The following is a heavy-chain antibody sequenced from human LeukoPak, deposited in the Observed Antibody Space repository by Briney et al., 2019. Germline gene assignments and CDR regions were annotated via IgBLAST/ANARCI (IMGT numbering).Heavy chain of an antibody. Sequence: SETLSLTCTVSGGSISSSSYYWGWIRQPPGKGLEWIGYIYYTGSTDYNPSLKSRVTISVDTSKNQFSLKLTSVTAADTAVYYCARDLPGTSFFDYWGQGTLVTVSS. CDR1: GGSISSSSYY. CDR2: IYYTGST. V-gene: IGHV4-39*07. CDR3: ARDLPGTSFFDY. J-gene: IGHJ4*02. D-gene: IGHD2-2*01.